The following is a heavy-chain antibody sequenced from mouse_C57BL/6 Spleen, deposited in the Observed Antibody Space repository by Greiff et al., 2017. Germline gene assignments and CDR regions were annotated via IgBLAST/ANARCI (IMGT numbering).Heavy chain of an antibody. CDR2: INPSNGGT. CDR1: GYTFTSYW. CDR3: ARGRGTWGYFDY. J-gene: IGHJ2*01. D-gene: IGHD3-3*01. Sequence: QVQLQQPGTELVKPGASVKLSCKASGYTFTSYWMHWVKQRPGQGLEWIGNINPSNGGTNYNEKFKSKATLTVDKSSSTAYMQLISLTSEDSAVYYCARGRGTWGYFDYWGQGTTLTVSS. V-gene: IGHV1-53*01.